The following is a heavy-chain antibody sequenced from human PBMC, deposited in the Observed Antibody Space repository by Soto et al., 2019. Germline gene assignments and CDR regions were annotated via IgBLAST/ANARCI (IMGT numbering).Heavy chain of an antibody. CDR1: GFTFSSYS. Sequence: EVQLVESGGGLVQPGGSLRLSCAASGFTFSSYSMNWVRQAPGKGLEWVSYISSSSSTIYYADSVKGRFTISRDNAKNSLYLQMNSLRDEDTAVYYCARDPQHSIWFGGQTPNYFDYWGQGTLVTVSS. CDR3: ARDPQHSIWFGGQTPNYFDY. J-gene: IGHJ4*02. D-gene: IGHD3-10*01. V-gene: IGHV3-48*02. CDR2: ISSSSSTI.